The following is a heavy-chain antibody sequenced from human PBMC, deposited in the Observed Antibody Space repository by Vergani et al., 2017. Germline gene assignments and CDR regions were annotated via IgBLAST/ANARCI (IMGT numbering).Heavy chain of an antibody. D-gene: IGHD6-6*01. CDR3: ARDQLLYSSSYWFDP. Sequence: VQLVESGGGVVQPGRSLRLSCAASGFTFSSYAMHWVRQAPGKGLEWVAVISYDGSNKYYAESVKGRFTISRDNSKNTLYLQMTSLRAEDTAVYYCARDQLLYSSSYWFDPWGQGTLVTVSS. V-gene: IGHV3-30-3*01. J-gene: IGHJ5*02. CDR2: ISYDGSNK. CDR1: GFTFSSYA.